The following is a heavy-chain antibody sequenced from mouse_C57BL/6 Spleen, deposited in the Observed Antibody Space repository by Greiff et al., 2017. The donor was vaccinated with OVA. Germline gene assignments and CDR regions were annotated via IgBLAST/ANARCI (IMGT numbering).Heavy chain of an antibody. CDR1: GFTFSSYA. D-gene: IGHD1-1*01. J-gene: IGHJ3*01. CDR3: ARVPLYGSSSAWFAY. CDR2: ISDGGSYT. Sequence: DVHLVESGGGLVKPGGSLKLSCAASGFTFSSYAMSWVRQTPEKRLEWVATISDGGSYTYYPDNVKGRFTISRDNAKNNLYLQMSHLKSEDTAMYYCARVPLYGSSSAWFAYWGQGTLVTVSA. V-gene: IGHV5-4*01.